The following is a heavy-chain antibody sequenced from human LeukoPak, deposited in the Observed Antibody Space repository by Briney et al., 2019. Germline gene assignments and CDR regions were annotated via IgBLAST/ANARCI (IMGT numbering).Heavy chain of an antibody. CDR1: GFTFSSYA. V-gene: IGHV3-23*01. J-gene: IGHJ3*02. CDR3: ARGRGNGDYVGAFDI. D-gene: IGHD4-17*01. Sequence: GGSLRLSCAASGFTFSSYAMSWVRQAPGKGLEWVSAISGSGGSTYYADSVKGRFTISRDNAKNSLYLQMNSLRAEDTALYHCARGRGNGDYVGAFDIWGQGTMVTVSS. CDR2: ISGSGGST.